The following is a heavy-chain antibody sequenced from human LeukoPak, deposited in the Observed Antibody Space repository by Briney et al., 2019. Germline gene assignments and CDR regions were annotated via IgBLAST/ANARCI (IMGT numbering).Heavy chain of an antibody. Sequence: ASVKVSCKASGYTFSSYYVHWVRQTPGQGLEGMGIINPSGGTTSYAQKFQGRVTMTRDTSTSTIYMELSSLRSEDTAVYYCARGDYSSSSGPFDYWGQGTLVTVSS. CDR3: ARGDYSSSSGPFDY. V-gene: IGHV1-46*01. D-gene: IGHD6-6*01. J-gene: IGHJ4*02. CDR1: GYTFSSYY. CDR2: INPSGGTT.